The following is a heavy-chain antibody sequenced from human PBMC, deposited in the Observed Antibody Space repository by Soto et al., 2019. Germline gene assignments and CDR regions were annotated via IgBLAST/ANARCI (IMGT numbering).Heavy chain of an antibody. CDR1: GGSISSGDYY. CDR3: AIRKSSTNFDY. CDR2: IYYSGST. J-gene: IGHJ4*02. Sequence: QVQLQESGPGLVKPSQTLSLTCTVSGGSISSGDYYWSWIRQPPGKGLEWIGDIYYSGSTYYNPSLNSRVAISVDTAENHCSLTLSSVTAANTAVYYCAIRKSSTNFDYWGQGTLVTVSS. D-gene: IGHD3-10*01. V-gene: IGHV4-30-4*01.